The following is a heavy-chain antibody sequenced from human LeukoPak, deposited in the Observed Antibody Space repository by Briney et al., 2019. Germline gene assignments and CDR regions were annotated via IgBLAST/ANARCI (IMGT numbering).Heavy chain of an antibody. Sequence: GGSLRLSCAASGFTVSSNYMTWVRQAPGKGLEWVSVIYSGGSTYYADSVKSRFTISRDNSKNTLYLQMNSLRAEDTAVYYCARDRKEWGRYGMDVWGQGTTVTVSS. CDR3: ARDRKEWGRYGMDV. V-gene: IGHV3-53*01. CDR1: GFTVSSNY. CDR2: IYSGGST. D-gene: IGHD3-3*01. J-gene: IGHJ6*02.